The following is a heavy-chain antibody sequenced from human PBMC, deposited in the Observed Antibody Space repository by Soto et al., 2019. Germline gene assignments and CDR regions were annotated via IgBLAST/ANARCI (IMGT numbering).Heavy chain of an antibody. CDR3: ASGSTTVVTLFDY. CDR2: VMPIFGTA. D-gene: IGHD4-17*01. J-gene: IGHJ4*02. V-gene: IGHV1-69*13. CDR1: GGTFSSYS. Sequence: SVNVSCKASGGTFSSYSISWVRQAPGQAREWMGGVMPIFGTANYAQKFQGRVTITADESTSTAYMELSSLRSEDTAVYYCASGSTTVVTLFDYWGQGTLVTVSS.